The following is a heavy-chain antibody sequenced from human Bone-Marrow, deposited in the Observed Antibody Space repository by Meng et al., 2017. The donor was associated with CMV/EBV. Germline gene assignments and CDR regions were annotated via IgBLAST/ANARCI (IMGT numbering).Heavy chain of an antibody. Sequence: GESLKIPCAASGFTLSNYLMSWVRQAPGKGLEWVAFIRYDGSNKYYADSVKGRFTISRDNSKTTLYLQMTSLRAEDTAVYYCAREASLPAAIIGAFDIWGQGTMVTVSS. CDR3: AREASLPAAIIGAFDI. CDR2: IRYDGSNK. D-gene: IGHD2-2*02. J-gene: IGHJ3*02. V-gene: IGHV3-30*02. CDR1: GFTLSNYL.